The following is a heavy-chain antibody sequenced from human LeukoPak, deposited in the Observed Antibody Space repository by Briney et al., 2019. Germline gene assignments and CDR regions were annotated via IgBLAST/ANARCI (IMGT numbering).Heavy chain of an antibody. Sequence: PSETLSLTCAVYGGSFSGYYWSWIRQPPGKGLEWIGSIYYSGSTYYNPSLKSRVTISVDTSKNQFSLKLSSVTAADTAVYYCARHEYYDYVWGSSNWFDPWGQGTLVTVSS. CDR2: IYYSGST. CDR3: ARHEYYDYVWGSSNWFDP. D-gene: IGHD3-16*01. CDR1: GGSFSGYY. J-gene: IGHJ5*02. V-gene: IGHV4-34*01.